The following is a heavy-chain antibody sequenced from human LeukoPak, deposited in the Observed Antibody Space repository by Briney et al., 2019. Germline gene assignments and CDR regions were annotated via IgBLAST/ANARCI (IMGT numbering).Heavy chain of an antibody. CDR1: GGSISSGDYY. V-gene: IGHV4-30-4*08. Sequence: SETLSLTCTVSGGSISSGDYYWSWIRQPPGKGLEWIGYIYYSGSTYYNPSLKSRVTISVDTSKNQLSLKLSSVTAADTAVYYCARDPYYDFWSGYPVWGQGTLVTVSS. CDR2: IYYSGST. J-gene: IGHJ4*02. CDR3: ARDPYYDFWSGYPV. D-gene: IGHD3-3*01.